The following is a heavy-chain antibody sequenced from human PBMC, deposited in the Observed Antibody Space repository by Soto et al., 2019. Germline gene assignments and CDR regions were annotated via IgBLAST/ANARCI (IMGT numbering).Heavy chain of an antibody. J-gene: IGHJ4*02. Sequence: PGGSLRLSCAAYGFTFRTNDMSWVRQAPGKGLEWVSGISGADGSTSYIDSVKGRFTISRDDSKNTLYLQMNSLRVEDTAVYYCAKRGCSTASCSYFDYWGQGTLVTVSS. CDR1: GFTFRTND. CDR2: ISGADGST. V-gene: IGHV3-23*01. CDR3: AKRGCSTASCSYFDY. D-gene: IGHD2-2*01.